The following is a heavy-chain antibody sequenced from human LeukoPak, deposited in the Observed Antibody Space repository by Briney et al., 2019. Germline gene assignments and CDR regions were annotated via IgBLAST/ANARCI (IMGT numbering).Heavy chain of an antibody. CDR2: IKQDGSGK. D-gene: IGHD2-21*01. J-gene: IGHJ4*02. Sequence: GGSLRLSCAASGFTFSNYGLSWVRQAPGKGLEWVANIKQDGSGKYYVDSVKGRFTISRDNAKKSLYLHMNRLRPEDAAVYYCAKAPVTTCRGAYCYPFDYWGQGTLVTVSS. CDR1: GFTFSNYG. V-gene: IGHV3-7*03. CDR3: AKAPVTTCRGAYCYPFDY.